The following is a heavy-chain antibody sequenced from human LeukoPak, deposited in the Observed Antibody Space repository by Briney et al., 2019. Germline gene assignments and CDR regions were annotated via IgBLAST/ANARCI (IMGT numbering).Heavy chain of an antibody. CDR1: GFTFSSYW. CDR2: IKQDGSEK. Sequence: GESLRLSCAASGFTFSSYWMSWVRQAPGKGLEWVANIKQDGSEKYYVDSVKGRFTISRDNAKNSLYLQMNSPRAEDTAVYYCARELLLWYYYYGMDVWGQGTTVTVSS. D-gene: IGHD2-2*01. CDR3: ARELLLWYYYYGMDV. J-gene: IGHJ6*02. V-gene: IGHV3-7*03.